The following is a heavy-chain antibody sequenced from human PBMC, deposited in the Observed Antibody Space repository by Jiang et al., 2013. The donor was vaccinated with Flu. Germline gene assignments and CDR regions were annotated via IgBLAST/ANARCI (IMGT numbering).Heavy chain of an antibody. CDR3: AYSFHGSWYGEDWFDP. CDR1: GFSLSTSGVG. J-gene: IGHJ5*02. Sequence: KPTQTLTLTCTFSGFSLSTSGVGVGWIRQPPGKALEWLALIYWDDDKRYSPSLKSRLTITKDTSKNQVVLTMTNMDPVDTATYYCAYSFHGSWYGEDWFDPGPGNPGHRLL. CDR2: IYWDDDK. V-gene: IGHV2-5*02. D-gene: IGHD6-13*01.